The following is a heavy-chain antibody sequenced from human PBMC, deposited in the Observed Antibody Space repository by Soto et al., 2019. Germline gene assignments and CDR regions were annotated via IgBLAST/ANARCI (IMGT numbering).Heavy chain of an antibody. Sequence: PGGSLRLSCGPAGFTFSNYGMHWVRQAPGKGLEWGAVIWDNGNKIHYADSVRGRFTISIDNSNNTVYLQMDSLRAEDTAVYYCARGMSGDPFYGMDVWGQGTTVTVSS. J-gene: IGHJ6*02. CDR1: GFTFSNYG. V-gene: IGHV3-33*01. CDR3: ARGMSGDPFYGMDV. D-gene: IGHD2-21*01. CDR2: IWDNGNKI.